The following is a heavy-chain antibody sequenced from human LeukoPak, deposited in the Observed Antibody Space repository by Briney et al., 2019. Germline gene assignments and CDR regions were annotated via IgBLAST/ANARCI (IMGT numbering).Heavy chain of an antibody. CDR1: GFPLSSYA. D-gene: IGHD1-7*01. Sequence: GGSLRLSCAASGFPLSSYAMSWVPQGPGKGLEWVSAISVSGNTYHADSVKGRFTISRDSYKNTLYLQMNSLRAEDTAVYYCARDGTGPYYFDYWGQGTLVTVSS. J-gene: IGHJ4*02. V-gene: IGHV3-23*01. CDR2: ISVSGNT. CDR3: ARDGTGPYYFDY.